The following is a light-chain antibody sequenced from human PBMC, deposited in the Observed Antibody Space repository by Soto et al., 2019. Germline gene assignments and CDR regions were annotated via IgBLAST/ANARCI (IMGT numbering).Light chain of an antibody. CDR3: QSYDSSLSGYV. J-gene: IGLJ1*01. CDR1: SSTIGAGYD. V-gene: IGLV1-40*01. CDR2: GNS. Sequence: QSVLTQPPSVSGAPGQRVTLSCTGSSSTIGAGYDVHWYQQLPGTAPKLLIYGNSNRPSGVPHRFSGSKSGTSASLAITGLQAEDEADYYCQSYDSSLSGYVFGTGTKVTVL.